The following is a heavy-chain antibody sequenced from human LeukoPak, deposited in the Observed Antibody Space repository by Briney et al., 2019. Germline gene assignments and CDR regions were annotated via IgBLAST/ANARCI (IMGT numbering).Heavy chain of an antibody. CDR3: VRGTYCSSTSCYFAVY. CDR2: ISSSGSTI. Sequence: KPGGSLRLSCAACGFTFSDYYMSWIRQAPGKGLEWVSYISSSGSTIYYADSVKGRFTISRDNAKNSLYLQMNSLRAEDTAVYYCVRGTYCSSTSCYFAVYWGQGTLVTVSS. D-gene: IGHD2-2*01. V-gene: IGHV3-11*04. J-gene: IGHJ4*02. CDR1: GFTFSDYY.